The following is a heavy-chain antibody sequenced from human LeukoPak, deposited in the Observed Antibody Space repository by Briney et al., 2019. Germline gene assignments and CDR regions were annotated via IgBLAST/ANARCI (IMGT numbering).Heavy chain of an antibody. V-gene: IGHV3-23*01. CDR1: GLPFGSHA. D-gene: IGHD2-21*02. Sequence: GGSLRLSCVASGLPFGSHAMSWVRQAPGKGLEWVSGISSGATDVRYADSVKGRFTISRDNSKNTVDLQMNSLRVEDTALYYCASDMVTKHNYWGQGTLVTVSS. CDR2: ISSGATDV. CDR3: ASDMVTKHNY. J-gene: IGHJ4*02.